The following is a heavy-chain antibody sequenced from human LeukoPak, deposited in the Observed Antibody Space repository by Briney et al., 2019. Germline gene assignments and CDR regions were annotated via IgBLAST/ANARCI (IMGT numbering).Heavy chain of an antibody. CDR3: ARGHSSSWYYDYYYYMDV. Sequence: GGSLRLSCTVSGFTVSSNSMSWVRRAPGKGLEWVSFIYSGGNTHYSDSVKGRFTISRDNSKNTLYLQMNSLRAEDTAVYYCARGHSSSWYYDYYYYMDVWGKGTTVTISS. D-gene: IGHD6-13*01. CDR1: GFTVSSNS. J-gene: IGHJ6*03. V-gene: IGHV3-53*01. CDR2: IYSGGNT.